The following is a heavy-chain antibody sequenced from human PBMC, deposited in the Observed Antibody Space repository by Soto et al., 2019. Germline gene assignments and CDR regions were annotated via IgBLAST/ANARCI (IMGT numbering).Heavy chain of an antibody. V-gene: IGHV4-4*08. Sequence: QVQLQESGPGLVKPSETLSLTCTVSGGSVSSNSWSWVRQPPGRGLECIGYVFDSGSSTKYNPSPRARLTIPVDTPSNQFSLNLTSVTAADTAVYYCARSATDNWYFDLWGRGTLVTVSS. CDR2: VFDSGSST. CDR3: ARSATDNWYFDL. CDR1: GGSVSSNS. D-gene: IGHD2-21*02. J-gene: IGHJ2*01.